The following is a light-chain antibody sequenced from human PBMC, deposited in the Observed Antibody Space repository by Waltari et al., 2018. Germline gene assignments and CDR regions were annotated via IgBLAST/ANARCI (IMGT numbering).Light chain of an antibody. Sequence: EIVLTQSPATLSLSPGERATLSCRPSQSVGTNLAGYQQKLGQTHMLRIHEASNEAQGIPARFSGSVSGTDFTLTISSLEPEDFAVCYCQQRRNWPLTFGGGTRVEI. J-gene: IGKJ4*01. CDR3: QQRRNWPLT. CDR2: EAS. V-gene: IGKV3-11*01. CDR1: QSVGTN.